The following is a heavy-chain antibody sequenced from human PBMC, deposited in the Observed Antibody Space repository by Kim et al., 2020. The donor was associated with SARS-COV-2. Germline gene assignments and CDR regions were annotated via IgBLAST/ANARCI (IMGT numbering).Heavy chain of an antibody. CDR3: ARGDYRDF. CDR2: LHAGGDT. V-gene: IGHV3-66*01. J-gene: IGHJ4*02. CDR1: GFTVSTNY. Sequence: GGSLRLSCAASGFTVSTNYMNWIRQAPGKGLEWVSVLHAGGDTFYADSVKGRFSISGDTLKNTLYLQMNDLRAEDTAVYYCARGDYRDFRGQGTLVTVS.